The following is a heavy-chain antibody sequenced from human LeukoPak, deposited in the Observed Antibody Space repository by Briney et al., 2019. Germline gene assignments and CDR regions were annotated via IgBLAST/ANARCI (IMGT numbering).Heavy chain of an antibody. D-gene: IGHD3-22*01. V-gene: IGHV3-48*03. Sequence: GGSLRLSCAASGFTFSSYEMNWVRQAPGKGLEWVSYISNSGSMISYADSVKGRFTISRDNAKSTLYLQMNSLRAEDTAVYYCARDYYDSSGYYYLDYWGQGTLVTVSS. J-gene: IGHJ4*02. CDR2: ISNSGSMI. CDR1: GFTFSSYE. CDR3: ARDYYDSSGYYYLDY.